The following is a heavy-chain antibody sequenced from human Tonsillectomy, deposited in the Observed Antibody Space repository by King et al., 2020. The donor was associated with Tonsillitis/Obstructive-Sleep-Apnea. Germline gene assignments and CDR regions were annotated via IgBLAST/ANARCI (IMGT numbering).Heavy chain of an antibody. V-gene: IGHV4-31*03. D-gene: IGHD2-2*01. Sequence: QLQESGPGLVKSSQTLSLTCTVSGGFISSGGHYWSWVRQHPGKGLEWIGYIYYSGDTYYNPSLKSRITISVDTSKNQFSLTLRSVTAADTAVYYCARDTGYCYSATCSDAFDIWGQGTMVTVSS. CDR1: GGFISSGGHY. CDR3: ARDTGYCYSATCSDAFDI. CDR2: IYYSGDT. J-gene: IGHJ3*02.